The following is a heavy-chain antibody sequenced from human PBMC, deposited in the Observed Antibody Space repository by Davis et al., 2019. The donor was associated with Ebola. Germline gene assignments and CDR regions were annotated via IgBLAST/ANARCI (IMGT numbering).Heavy chain of an antibody. Sequence: ASVKVSCKASGYTFTGYYMHWVRQAPGQGLEWMGRINPNSGGTNYAQKFQGRVTMTRDTSISTAYMELSRLRSDDTAVYYCARLGYCSGGSCYYFDFWGQGTLVTVSS. CDR1: GYTFTGYY. V-gene: IGHV1-2*06. CDR2: INPNSGGT. J-gene: IGHJ4*02. CDR3: ARLGYCSGGSCYYFDF. D-gene: IGHD2-15*01.